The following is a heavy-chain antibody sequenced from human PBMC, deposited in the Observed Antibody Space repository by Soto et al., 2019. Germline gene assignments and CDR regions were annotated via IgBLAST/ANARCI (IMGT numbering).Heavy chain of an antibody. J-gene: IGHJ4*02. CDR1: GGSFSGYY. CDR3: ARGRLRATTPEVLFDY. CDR2: INHSGST. V-gene: IGHV4-34*01. D-gene: IGHD1-26*01. Sequence: SETLSLTCAVYGGSFSGYYWGWIRQPPGKGLEWIGEINHSGSTNYNPSLKSRVTISVDTSKNQFSLKLSSVTAADTAVYYCARGRLRATTPEVLFDYWGQGTLVTVSS.